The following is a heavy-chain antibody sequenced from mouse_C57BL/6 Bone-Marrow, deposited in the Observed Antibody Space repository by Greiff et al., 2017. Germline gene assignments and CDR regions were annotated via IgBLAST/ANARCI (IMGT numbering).Heavy chain of an antibody. CDR3: ARFYGSSYVNYAMDY. Sequence: QVQLQQPGAELVRPGSSVKLSCKASGYTFPSYWMHWVKQRPIQGLEWIGNIDPSDSETHYNQKFKDKATLTVDKSSSTAYMQLSSLTSEDSAVYYCARFYGSSYVNYAMDYWGQGTSVTVSS. CDR1: GYTFPSYW. CDR2: IDPSDSET. D-gene: IGHD1-1*01. J-gene: IGHJ4*01. V-gene: IGHV1-52*01.